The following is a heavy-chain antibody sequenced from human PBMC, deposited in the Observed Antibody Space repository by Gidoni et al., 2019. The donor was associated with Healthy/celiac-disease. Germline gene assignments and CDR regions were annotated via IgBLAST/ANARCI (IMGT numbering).Heavy chain of an antibody. CDR3: ANAESIVGAPDY. CDR1: GFTFSSYA. D-gene: IGHD1-26*01. CDR2: SSGSGGST. Sequence: EVQLLESGGGLVQPGGSLRLSCAASGFTFSSYAMSWVRQAPGKGLEWVSASSGSGGSTYYADAVKGRFTISRDNSKNTLYLQMNSLRAEDTAVYDCANAESIVGAPDYWGQGTLVTVSS. V-gene: IGHV3-23*01. J-gene: IGHJ4*02.